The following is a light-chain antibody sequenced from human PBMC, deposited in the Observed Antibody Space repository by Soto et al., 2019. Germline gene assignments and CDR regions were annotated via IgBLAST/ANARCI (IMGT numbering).Light chain of an antibody. J-gene: IGKJ5*01. Sequence: DIQMTQSPSSLSASVGDRVIITSRASQSVGSNLNWYQQKPGKAPNLLIYAASSLQSGVPSRFSGSGSGTHFTLTISSLQPEDFATYYCQQANTFPLTFGQGTRLEI. CDR3: QQANTFPLT. CDR2: AAS. V-gene: IGKV1-39*01. CDR1: QSVGSN.